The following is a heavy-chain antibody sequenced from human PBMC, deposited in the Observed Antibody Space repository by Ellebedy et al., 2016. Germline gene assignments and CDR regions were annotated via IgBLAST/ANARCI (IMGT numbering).Heavy chain of an antibody. J-gene: IGHJ4*02. D-gene: IGHD3-10*01. CDR3: AKDDIDYYGSGSYFCY. CDR2: ISGSGGST. Sequence: GESLKISCAASGFTFSSYAMSWVRQAPGKGLEWVSAISGSGGSTYYADSVKGRFTISRDNSKNTLYLQMNSLRAEDTAVYYCAKDDIDYYGSGSYFCYWGQGTLVTVSS. V-gene: IGHV3-23*01. CDR1: GFTFSSYA.